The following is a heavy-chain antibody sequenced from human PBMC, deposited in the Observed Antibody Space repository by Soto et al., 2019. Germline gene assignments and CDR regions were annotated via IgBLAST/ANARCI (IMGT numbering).Heavy chain of an antibody. V-gene: IGHV1-2*02. J-gene: IGHJ6*02. CDR1: GYTFTGCY. CDR2: INPNSGGT. CDR3: ARDRVAAAGTPYYYYGMDV. Sequence: ASVKVSCKASGYTFTGCYIHWVRQAPGQELEWMGWINPNSGGTNYAQKFQGRVTMTRDTSISTAYMELSRLRSDDTAVYYWARDRVAAAGTPYYYYGMDVWGQGTTVTVSS. D-gene: IGHD6-13*01.